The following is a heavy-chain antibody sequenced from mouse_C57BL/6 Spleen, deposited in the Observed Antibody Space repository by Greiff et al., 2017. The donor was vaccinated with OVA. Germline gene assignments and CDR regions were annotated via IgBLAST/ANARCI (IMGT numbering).Heavy chain of an antibody. J-gene: IGHJ2*01. Sequence: EVHLVESGGGLVQPGGSLSLSCAASGFTFTDYYMSWVRQPPGKALEWLGFIRNKANGYTTEYSVSVKGRFTISRDNSPSILYLQMNALRAEDSATYYCARYGPYYGIFDYWGQGTTLTVSS. D-gene: IGHD1-1*01. CDR1: GFTFTDYY. CDR3: ARYGPYYGIFDY. V-gene: IGHV7-3*01. CDR2: IRNKANGYTT.